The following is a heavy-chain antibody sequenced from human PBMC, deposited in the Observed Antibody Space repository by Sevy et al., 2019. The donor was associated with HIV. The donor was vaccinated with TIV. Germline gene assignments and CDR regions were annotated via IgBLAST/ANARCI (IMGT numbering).Heavy chain of an antibody. CDR3: ARGGGYSYGPNGLDY. Sequence: SETLSLTCTVSGGSISSYYWSWIRQPPGKGLEWIGYIYYSGSTNYNPSLKSRVTISVDTSKNQFSLKLSSVIAADTAVYYCARGGGYSYGPNGLDYWGQGTLVTVSS. CDR1: GGSISSYY. J-gene: IGHJ4*02. CDR2: IYYSGST. V-gene: IGHV4-59*01. D-gene: IGHD5-18*01.